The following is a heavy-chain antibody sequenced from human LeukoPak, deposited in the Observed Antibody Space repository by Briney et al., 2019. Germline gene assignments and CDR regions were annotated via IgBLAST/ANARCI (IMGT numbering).Heavy chain of an antibody. CDR2: ISGSGGST. V-gene: IGHV3-23*01. J-gene: IGHJ4*02. D-gene: IGHD6-6*01. Sequence: PGGSLRLSCAASGFTFSSYAMSWVRQAPGKGLEWVSAISGSGGSTYYADSVKGRFTISRDNSKNTLYLQMNSLRAEDTAVYYCAIISSSSNKFDYLGQGTLVTVSS. CDR3: AIISSSSNKFDY. CDR1: GFTFSSYA.